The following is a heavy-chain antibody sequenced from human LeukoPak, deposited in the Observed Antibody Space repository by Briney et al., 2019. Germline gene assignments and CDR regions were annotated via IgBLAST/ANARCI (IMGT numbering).Heavy chain of an antibody. CDR3: AKAPHDYGDYNWFDP. Sequence: SETLSLTCTVSGGSISRYYWSWIRQPPGEGLEWIGYIYYSGSTNYNPSLKSRVTMSVDTSKNQFSLKLSSVTAADTAVYYCAKAPHDYGDYNWFDPWGQGTLVTVSS. CDR1: GGSISRYY. CDR2: IYYSGST. D-gene: IGHD4-17*01. V-gene: IGHV4-59*01. J-gene: IGHJ5*02.